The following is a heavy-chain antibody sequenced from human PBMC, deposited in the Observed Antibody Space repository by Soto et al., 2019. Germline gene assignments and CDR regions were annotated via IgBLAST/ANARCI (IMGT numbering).Heavy chain of an antibody. CDR3: ARERGYCSGGRCYSGMDV. D-gene: IGHD2-15*01. J-gene: IGHJ6*02. Sequence: QVQLQESGPGLVKPSQTLSLTCTVSGGSISSSAYYWSWIRQHPGKGLEWIGYIYYSGSTYYNPSLKSRVTISVDTSKNHCSLKLSSVTAADTAVYHCARERGYCSGGRCYSGMDVWGQGATFTVSS. V-gene: IGHV4-31*03. CDR2: IYYSGST. CDR1: GGSISSSAYY.